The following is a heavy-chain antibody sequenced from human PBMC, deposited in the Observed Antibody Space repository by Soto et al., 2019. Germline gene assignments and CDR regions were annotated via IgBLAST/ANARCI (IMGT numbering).Heavy chain of an antibody. D-gene: IGHD3-22*01. J-gene: IGHJ3*02. V-gene: IGHV3-23*01. CDR2: ISGSGGST. CDR3: AKDTDYYDSSGYYGEHAFDI. CDR1: GFTFSSYA. Sequence: PGGSLRLSCAASGFTFSSYAMSWVRQAPGKGLEWVSAISGSGGSTYYADSVKGRFTISRDNSKNTLYLQMNSLRAEDTAVYYCAKDTDYYDSSGYYGEHAFDIWGQGTMVTVSS.